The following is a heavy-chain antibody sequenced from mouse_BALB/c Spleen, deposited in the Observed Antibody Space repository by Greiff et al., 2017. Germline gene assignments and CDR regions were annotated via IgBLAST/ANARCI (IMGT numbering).Heavy chain of an antibody. J-gene: IGHJ3*01. CDR1: GFTFSSYT. CDR2: ISNGGGST. Sequence: EVHLVESGGGLVQPGGSLKLSCAASGFTFSSYTMSWVRQTPEKRLEWVAYISNGGGSTYYPDTVKGRFTISRDNAKNTLYLQMSSLKSEDTAMYYCASSSYYGYDGGFAYWGQGTLVTVSA. V-gene: IGHV5-12-2*01. CDR3: ASSSYYGYDGGFAY. D-gene: IGHD2-9*01.